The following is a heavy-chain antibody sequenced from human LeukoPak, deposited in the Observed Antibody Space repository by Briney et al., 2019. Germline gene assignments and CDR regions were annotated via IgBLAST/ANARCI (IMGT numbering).Heavy chain of an antibody. V-gene: IGHV3-23*01. J-gene: IGHJ4*02. CDR3: AKGLAMVRGVTPYFDY. CDR2: ISGSGGST. CDR1: GFTFSTYN. Sequence: GGSLRLSCTVSGFTFSTYNMNWVRQAPGKGLEWVSAISGSGGSTYYADSVKGRFTISRDNSKNTLYLQMNSLRAEDTAVYYCAKGLAMVRGVTPYFDYWGQGTLVTVSS. D-gene: IGHD3-10*01.